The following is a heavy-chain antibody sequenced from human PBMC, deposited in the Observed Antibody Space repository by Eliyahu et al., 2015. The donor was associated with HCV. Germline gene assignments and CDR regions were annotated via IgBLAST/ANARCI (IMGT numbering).Heavy chain of an antibody. V-gene: IGHV4-34*01. D-gene: IGHD1-14*01. CDR1: GGSFSGDY. Sequence: QVQLQQWGAGLLKPSETLSLTCVIYGGSFSGDYWTWIRQSPGKGLEWIGEINYSGNTNDNPSLKSRVTMSVDTSQNQFSLRLGSVTAADTAVYYCARAPLVSGTTLGAFDSWGQGTMVIVSS. CDR3: ARAPLVSGTTLGAFDS. J-gene: IGHJ3*02. CDR2: INYSGNT.